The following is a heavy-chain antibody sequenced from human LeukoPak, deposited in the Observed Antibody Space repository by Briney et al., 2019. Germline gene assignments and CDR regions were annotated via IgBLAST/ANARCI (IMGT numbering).Heavy chain of an antibody. Sequence: GASLKISCKGSGYSFSNHWIGWVRQMPGKGLEWMGVIYPGDSDTRYSPSFQGQVTMSVDKSIDTAFLQWSSLKASDSAIYYCARELFGSYGQQLSFDRWGPGTQVTVSS. D-gene: IGHD3-16*01. V-gene: IGHV5-51*01. J-gene: IGHJ4*02. CDR2: IYPGDSDT. CDR1: GYSFSNHW. CDR3: ARELFGSYGQQLSFDR.